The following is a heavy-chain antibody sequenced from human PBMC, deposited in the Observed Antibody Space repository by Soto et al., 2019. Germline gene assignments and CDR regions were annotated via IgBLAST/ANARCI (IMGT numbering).Heavy chain of an antibody. D-gene: IGHD5-12*01. J-gene: IGHJ4*02. Sequence: QVQLQQWGAGLLKPSETLSLTCAVYGGSFSGYYWSWIRQPPGNGLEWIGEINHSGSTNYNPSLKSRVTISVDTSKNHFSLKLSSVTAADTAVYYCARGAPWLRRTPFDYWGQGTLVTVSS. CDR1: GGSFSGYY. CDR2: INHSGST. V-gene: IGHV4-34*01. CDR3: ARGAPWLRRTPFDY.